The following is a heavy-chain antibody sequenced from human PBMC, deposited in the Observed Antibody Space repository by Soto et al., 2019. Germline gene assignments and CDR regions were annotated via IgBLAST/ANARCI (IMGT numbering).Heavy chain of an antibody. J-gene: IGHJ4*02. CDR1: GGXXSSYS. CDR3: AREGYGDYGKPFDY. D-gene: IGHD4-17*01. V-gene: IGHV1-69*01. CDR2: IIPLFGKA. Sequence: QVQLVQSGAEVKXXGXXXXVSCKASGGXXSSYSISWVRQAPGQGLEWMVGIIPLFGKAKYAQKFQGRVTITADESTSTAYMQLSSLRSEDTAGYYCAREGYGDYGKPFDYWGQGTLVTVSS.